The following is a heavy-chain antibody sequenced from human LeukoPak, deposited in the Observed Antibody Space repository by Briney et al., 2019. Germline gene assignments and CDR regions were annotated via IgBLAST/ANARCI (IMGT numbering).Heavy chain of an antibody. CDR1: GYTFTGFY. Sequence: EASVKVSCKASGYTFTGFYMHWVRQAPGQGLEWMGWINPNSGGTNYAQKFQGRVTMTRDTSISTAYMELSRLRSDDTAVYYCARSEPSLVGATPDYWGQGTLVTVSS. V-gene: IGHV1-2*02. J-gene: IGHJ4*02. CDR2: INPNSGGT. D-gene: IGHD1-26*01. CDR3: ARSEPSLVGATPDY.